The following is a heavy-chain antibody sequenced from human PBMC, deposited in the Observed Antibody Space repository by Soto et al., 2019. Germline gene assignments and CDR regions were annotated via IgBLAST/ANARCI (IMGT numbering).Heavy chain of an antibody. CDR3: ARDPEQYDFWSGYAYGMDV. CDR1: GFTFSSYS. D-gene: IGHD3-3*01. V-gene: IGHV3-21*01. J-gene: IGHJ6*02. CDR2: ISSSSSYI. Sequence: GSLRLSCAASGFTFSSYSMNWVRQAPGKGLEWVSSISSSSSYIYYADSVKGRFTISRDNAKNSLYLQMNSLRAEDTAVYYCARDPEQYDFWSGYAYGMDVWGQGTTVTVSS.